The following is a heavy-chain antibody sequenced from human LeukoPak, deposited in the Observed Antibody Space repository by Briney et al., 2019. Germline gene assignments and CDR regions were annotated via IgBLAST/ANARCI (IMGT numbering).Heavy chain of an antibody. V-gene: IGHV3-21*01. J-gene: IGHJ4*02. D-gene: IGHD5-18*01. CDR3: AREREYNYGHMLGY. Sequence: KPGGSLRLSCAASGFTFSSYAMHWVRQAPGKGLEWVSSISSSSIYIYYADSVKGRFTISRDNAKNSLYLQMNSLRAEDTAVYYCAREREYNYGHMLGYWGQGTLVTVSS. CDR1: GFTFSSYA. CDR2: ISSSSIYI.